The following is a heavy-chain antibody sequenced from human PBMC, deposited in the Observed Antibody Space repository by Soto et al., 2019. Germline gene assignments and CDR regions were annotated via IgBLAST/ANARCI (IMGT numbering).Heavy chain of an antibody. Sequence: GGSLRLSCAASGFTFSSYAMHWVRQAPGKGLEWVAVISYDGSNKYYADSVKGRFTISRDNSKNTLYLQMNSLRAEDTGVYYCARSGAWIYYDGSGSYYRFDYWGQGTLVTVSS. J-gene: IGHJ4*02. CDR2: ISYDGSNK. CDR1: GFTFSSYA. CDR3: ARSGAWIYYDGSGSYYRFDY. D-gene: IGHD3-10*01. V-gene: IGHV3-30-3*01.